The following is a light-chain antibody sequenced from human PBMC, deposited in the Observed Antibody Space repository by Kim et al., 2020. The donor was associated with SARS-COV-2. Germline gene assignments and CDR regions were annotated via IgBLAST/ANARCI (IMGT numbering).Light chain of an antibody. CDR3: GTWDTSLSVSVV. Sequence: QSVPISYSENNSSIGNNCVSWYQPFPETAPKHLIYDNNKRPSGIPDRFSGSKSGTSATLGITGLQTGDEADYYCGTWDTSLSVSVVFGGGTQLTVL. CDR1: NSSIGNNC. V-gene: IGLV1-51*01. CDR2: DNN. J-gene: IGLJ2*01.